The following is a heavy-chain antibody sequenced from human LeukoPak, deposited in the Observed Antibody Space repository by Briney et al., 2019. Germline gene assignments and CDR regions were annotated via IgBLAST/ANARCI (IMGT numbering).Heavy chain of an antibody. D-gene: IGHD1-1*01. CDR2: IYYSGST. CDR3: ARLKRLYYFDY. Sequence: SVTLSLTCTVSGGSISSYYWSWIRQPPGKGLEWIGYIYYSGSTNYNPSLKSRVTISVDTSKNQFSLKLSSVTAADTAVYYCARLKRLYYFDYWGQGTLVTVSS. CDR1: GGSISSYY. V-gene: IGHV4-59*08. J-gene: IGHJ4*02.